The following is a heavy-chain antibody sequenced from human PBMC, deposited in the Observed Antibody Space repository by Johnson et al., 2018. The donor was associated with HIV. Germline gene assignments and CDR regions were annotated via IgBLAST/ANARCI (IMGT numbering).Heavy chain of an antibody. CDR3: ARSVGYYDSSGYYYVDAFDI. D-gene: IGHD3-22*01. V-gene: IGHV3-20*04. CDR1: GFTFDDYG. J-gene: IGHJ3*02. CDR2: INWNGGST. Sequence: VQLVESGGGVVRPGGSLRLPCAASGFTFDDYGMSWVRQAPGKGLEWVSGINWNGGSTGYADSVKGRFTISRDHAKNSLYLQMNSLRAEDTALYYCARSVGYYDSSGYYYVDAFDIWGQGTMVTVSS.